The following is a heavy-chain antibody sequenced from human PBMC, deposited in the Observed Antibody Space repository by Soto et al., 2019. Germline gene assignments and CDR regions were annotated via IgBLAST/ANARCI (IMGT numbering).Heavy chain of an antibody. D-gene: IGHD3-10*01. CDR3: ARRITMVRGVTHAFDI. CDR2: MNPNSGNT. V-gene: IGHV1-8*01. CDR1: GYTFTSYD. J-gene: IGHJ3*02. Sequence: ASVKVSCKASGYTFTSYDINWVRQATGQGLEWMGWMNPNSGNTGYAQKFQGRVTMTRNTSISTAYMELSSLRSEDTAVYYCARRITMVRGVTHAFDIWGQGTMVTVSS.